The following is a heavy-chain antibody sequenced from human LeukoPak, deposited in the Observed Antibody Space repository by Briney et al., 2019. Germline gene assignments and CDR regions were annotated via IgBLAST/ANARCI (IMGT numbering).Heavy chain of an antibody. D-gene: IGHD5-12*01. Sequence: SVKVSCKASGGTFSSYAISWVRQAPGQGLEWMGGIIPMFDTTNYAQKFQGRVTITADESTNTAYMELTSLRSEDTAIYYCAREDPSGYEYFDTGAREPWSPSPQ. J-gene: IGHJ4*02. CDR1: GGTFSSYA. CDR2: IIPMFDTT. CDR3: AREDPSGYEYFDT. V-gene: IGHV1-69*01.